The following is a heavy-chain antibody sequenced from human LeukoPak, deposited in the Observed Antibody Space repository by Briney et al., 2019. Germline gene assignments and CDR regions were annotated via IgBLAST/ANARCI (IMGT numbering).Heavy chain of an antibody. J-gene: IGHJ1*01. Sequence: SETLSLTCSVPGDSVSRSDSYWDWIRQPPGKGLEWIGTIYYSGRTYSSPSLKSRVTMSVDPSNNQFSLNLRSVTAADTAVYYCARRRYYDGSGYLEWGQGTLLSVSS. CDR1: GDSVSRSDSY. D-gene: IGHD3-22*01. CDR3: ARRRYYDGSGYLE. CDR2: IYYSGRT. V-gene: IGHV4-39*01.